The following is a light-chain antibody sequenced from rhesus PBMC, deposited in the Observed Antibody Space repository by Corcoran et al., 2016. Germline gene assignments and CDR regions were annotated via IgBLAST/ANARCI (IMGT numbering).Light chain of an antibody. CDR1: KSVTTY. J-gene: IGKJ2*01. Sequence: EIVMTQSPATLSLSLGKRATLSCRASKSVTTYVAWYQQKPEQAPRLLIYAISSRATNNPDRFSGSGSGTDFTLIISILEPEDVGVYYCQQYDHWNTFGPGTKVEIK. CDR2: AIS. CDR3: QQYDHWNT. V-gene: IGKV3S9*01.